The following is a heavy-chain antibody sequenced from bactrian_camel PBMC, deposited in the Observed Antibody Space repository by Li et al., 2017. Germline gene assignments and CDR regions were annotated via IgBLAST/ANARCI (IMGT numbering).Heavy chain of an antibody. Sequence: PLVESGGGLVQPGGSLRLSCAASGFTFSNYGMTWVRQAPGKGLEWVSLIHSDGGSTLYADSVKGRFTISRDNAKSTVYLELNSLKTEDMATYYCTRTNGGDWFPQYWGQGTQVTVS. CDR3: TRTNGGDWFPQY. V-gene: IGHV3S40*01. CDR2: IHSDGGST. D-gene: IGHD7*01. J-gene: IGHJ4*01. CDR1: GFTFSNYG.